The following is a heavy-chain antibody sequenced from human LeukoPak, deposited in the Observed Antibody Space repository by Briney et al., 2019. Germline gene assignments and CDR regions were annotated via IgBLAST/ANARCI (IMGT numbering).Heavy chain of an antibody. CDR2: IYTTGAT. J-gene: IGHJ4*02. CDR1: GGSLSTYY. CDR3: GRQGYTASYYFVAY. D-gene: IGHD3-10*01. V-gene: IGHV4-4*07. Sequence: SETLSLTCSVSGGSLSTYYWGWIRQPTGKGLEWIGRIYTTGATHYSPSLKSRLTMSVDTSKNQFSLQLRSVTAADTAVYYCGRQGYTASYYFVAYWSQGTLVTVSS.